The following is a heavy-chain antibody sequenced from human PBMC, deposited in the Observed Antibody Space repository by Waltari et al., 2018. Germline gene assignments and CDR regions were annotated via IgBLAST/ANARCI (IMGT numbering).Heavy chain of an antibody. V-gene: IGHV3-53*01. CDR1: GFTVDSNY. CDR3: ARAPLVRGGDCYDY. Sequence: EVQLVESGGGLIQPGGSLRLSRAASGFTVDSNYMSWVRQAPGKGLEWVSVIYSGGTTYYADSVKGRFTISRDNSKNTLYLQMNSLRAEDTAVYYCARAPLVRGGDCYDYWGQGTLVTVSS. CDR2: IYSGGTT. J-gene: IGHJ4*02. D-gene: IGHD2-21*02.